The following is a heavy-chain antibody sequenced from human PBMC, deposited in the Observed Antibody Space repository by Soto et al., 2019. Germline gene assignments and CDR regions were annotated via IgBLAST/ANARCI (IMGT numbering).Heavy chain of an antibody. CDR3: ARALVTDYNSRDYHYYFAMDV. CDR1: GGPVSGDDLY. CDR2: VYHTGTT. D-gene: IGHD3-22*01. Sequence: TLAVTCVVSGGPVSGDDLYWSWIRHLPGKGLEWIANVYHTGTTYYNPSLKSRVSMSVDTSQYQFSLILASVTAADTAVYYCARALVTDYNSRDYHYYFAMDVWGQGTSVTVSS. J-gene: IGHJ6*01. V-gene: IGHV4-31*02.